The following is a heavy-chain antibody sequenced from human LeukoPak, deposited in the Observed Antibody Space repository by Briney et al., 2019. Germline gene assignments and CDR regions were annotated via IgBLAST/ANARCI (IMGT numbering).Heavy chain of an antibody. CDR2: IYSGGST. CDR1: GFTVSSNY. Sequence: PGGSLRHSCAASGFTVSSNYMSWVRQAPGKGLEWASVIYSGGSTYYADSVKGRFTISRDNSKNTLYLQMNSLRDEDTAVYYCARDLSGTTEYNWFDLWGQGTLVTVSS. D-gene: IGHD1-1*01. J-gene: IGHJ5*02. V-gene: IGHV3-66*01. CDR3: ARDLSGTTEYNWFDL.